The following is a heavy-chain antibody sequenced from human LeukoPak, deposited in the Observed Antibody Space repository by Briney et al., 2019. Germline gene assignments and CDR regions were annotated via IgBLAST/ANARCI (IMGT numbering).Heavy chain of an antibody. CDR3: ARQGGGRIPFDY. CDR1: GGSFSGYY. Sequence: SETLSLTCAVYGGSFSGYYWSWIRQPPGKGLEWIGEINHSGSTNYNPSLKSRVTISVDTSKNQFSLKLSSVTAADTAVYYCARQGGGRIPFDYWGQGTLVTVFS. D-gene: IGHD2-2*02. V-gene: IGHV4-34*01. CDR2: INHSGST. J-gene: IGHJ4*02.